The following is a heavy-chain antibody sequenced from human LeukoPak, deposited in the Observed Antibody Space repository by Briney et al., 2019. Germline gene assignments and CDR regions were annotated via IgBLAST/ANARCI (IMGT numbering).Heavy chain of an antibody. CDR2: ISGSGSST. CDR3: AKVSHYGSGSYGSFEN. V-gene: IGHV3-23*01. J-gene: IGHJ4*02. CDR1: GFTLSSDA. Sequence: GGSLRLSCAASGFTLSSDAMSWVRQAPRKGLEWVSGISGSGSSTYYADSVKGRFTISRDNSKNTLYLQMNGLRADDTALYYSAKVSHYGSGSYGSFENWGQGTLVTVSS. D-gene: IGHD3-10*01.